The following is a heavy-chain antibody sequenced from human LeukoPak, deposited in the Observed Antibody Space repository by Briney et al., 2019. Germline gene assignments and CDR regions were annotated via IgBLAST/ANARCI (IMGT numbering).Heavy chain of an antibody. Sequence: GGSLRLSCAASGFTFSSYGMHWVRQALGKGLEWVSYISSSGSTIYYADSVKGRFTISRDNAKNSLYLQMNSLRAEDTAVYYCAELGITMIGGVWGKGTTVTISS. CDR1: GFTFSSYG. V-gene: IGHV3-48*03. CDR2: ISSSGSTI. CDR3: AELGITMIGGV. J-gene: IGHJ6*04. D-gene: IGHD3-10*02.